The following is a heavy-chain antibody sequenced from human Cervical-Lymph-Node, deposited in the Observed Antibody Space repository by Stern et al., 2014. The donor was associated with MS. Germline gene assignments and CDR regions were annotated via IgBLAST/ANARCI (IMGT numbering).Heavy chain of an antibody. CDR1: GYMLTHYR. J-gene: IGHJ4*02. V-gene: IGHV1-18*01. D-gene: IGHD5-18*01. CDR3: ARIAGESTYGYGLLDY. Sequence: VQLVPPGAEVKRPGASVEVSCKASGYMLTHYRIGWVRRDPGQSIEWMGWISSYNGYTNYAQSLQGRVTMTRDASASTAFMELRGLRSDDTAVYYCARIAGESTYGYGLLDYWGQGTLVTVSS. CDR2: ISSYNGYT.